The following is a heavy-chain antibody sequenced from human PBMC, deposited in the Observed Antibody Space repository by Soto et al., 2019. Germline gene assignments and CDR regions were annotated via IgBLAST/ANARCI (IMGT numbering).Heavy chain of an antibody. J-gene: IGHJ5*02. V-gene: IGHV3-74*01. CDR1: GFTFSTYW. CDR2: INADGTTT. D-gene: IGHD3-3*02. CDR3: ATVATHSYNGVDP. Sequence: EVHLVESGGGLVQPGGSLRLSCAASGFTFSTYWMHWVRQAPGKGLVWVSRINADGTTTTYAASVKGRFTISRDNAKNTLYLPMNSLRAEDTAVYFCATVATHSYNGVDPWGQGTLVTISS.